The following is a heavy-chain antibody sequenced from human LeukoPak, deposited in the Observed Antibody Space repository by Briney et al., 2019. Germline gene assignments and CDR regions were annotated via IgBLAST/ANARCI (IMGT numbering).Heavy chain of an antibody. V-gene: IGHV3-7*01. Sequence: GGSLRLSCAASGFRFNTYWMSWVRQAPGKGLEWVANIKQDGNEKYYADSVKGRFTISRDNGKNSLDLQMNGLRADDTAAYYCARDTLGEGEDANYAVYYFDYWGQGTVVTVSS. D-gene: IGHD4/OR15-4a*01. CDR3: ARDTLGEGEDANYAVYYFDY. CDR2: IKQDGNEK. CDR1: GFRFNTYW. J-gene: IGHJ4*02.